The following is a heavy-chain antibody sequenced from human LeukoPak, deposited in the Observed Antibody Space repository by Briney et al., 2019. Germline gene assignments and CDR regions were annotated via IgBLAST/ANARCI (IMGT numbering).Heavy chain of an antibody. CDR2: ISSSSRYI. CDR3: ARDRWGYSYGGD. CDR1: EFTFSSYS. Sequence: PGGSLRLSCAASEFTFSSYSMNWVRQAPGKGLEWVSSISSSSRYIYYADSVKGRFTISRDNAKNSLYLQMNRLRVEDAAVYYCARDRWGYSYGGDWGQGTLVTVSS. D-gene: IGHD5-18*01. J-gene: IGHJ4*02. V-gene: IGHV3-21*01.